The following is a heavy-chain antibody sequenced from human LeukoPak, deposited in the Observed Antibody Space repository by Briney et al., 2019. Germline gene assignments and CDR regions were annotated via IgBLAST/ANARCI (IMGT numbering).Heavy chain of an antibody. Sequence: SETLSLTCAVYGGSFSGYYWSWIRQPPGKGLEWIGYIYYSGSTNYNPSLKSRVTISVDTSKNQFSLKLSSVTAADTAVYYCARDNYYDSMPWGFDIWGQGTMVTVSS. CDR3: ARDNYYDSMPWGFDI. J-gene: IGHJ3*02. V-gene: IGHV4-59*01. D-gene: IGHD3-22*01. CDR1: GGSFSGYY. CDR2: IYYSGST.